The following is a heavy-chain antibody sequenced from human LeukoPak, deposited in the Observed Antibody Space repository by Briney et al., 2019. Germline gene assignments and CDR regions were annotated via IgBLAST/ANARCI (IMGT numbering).Heavy chain of an antibody. V-gene: IGHV4-61*02. CDR1: SGSISSPPYY. CDR3: ARGPGSATKEAFDI. Sequence: SETLSLTCTLSSGSISSPPYYWSWIRQPAGKEVEWFGRIYSSGIFDYNPSLKSRVTLSIDTSKNSFSLRLSSVTATDTAVYYCARGPGSATKEAFDIWGQGTMVTVSS. CDR2: IYSSGIF. J-gene: IGHJ3*02. D-gene: IGHD2-8*01.